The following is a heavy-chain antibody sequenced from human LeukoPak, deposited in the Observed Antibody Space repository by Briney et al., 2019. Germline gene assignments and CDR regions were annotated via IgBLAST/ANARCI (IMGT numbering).Heavy chain of an antibody. CDR2: ISGSGGST. D-gene: IGHD6-13*01. CDR3: AKPPAAGTLYYFDY. V-gene: IGHV3-23*01. CDR1: GFTFSSYA. J-gene: IGHJ4*02. Sequence: GGSLRLSCAASGFTFSSYAMSWVRQAPGKGLEWVSAISGSGGSTYYADSVKGRFTISRDNSRNTLYLQMNSLRAEDTAVYYCAKPPAAGTLYYFDYWGQGTLVTVSS.